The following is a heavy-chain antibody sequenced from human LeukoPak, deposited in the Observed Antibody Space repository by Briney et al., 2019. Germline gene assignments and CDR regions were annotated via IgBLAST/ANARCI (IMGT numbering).Heavy chain of an antibody. V-gene: IGHV3-7*03. CDR2: IKQDGSEK. CDR1: GFNFGGHG. CDR3: AGGGGYLIEK. J-gene: IGHJ4*01. Sequence: PGGSLRLSCVASGFNFGGHGMNWVRQAPGKGLEWVANIKQDGSEKFYVDSVRGRFTISRENAKNSLYLQMDSLSAEDTDLYYCAGGGGYLIEKWGQGTPVTVSS. D-gene: IGHD2-15*01.